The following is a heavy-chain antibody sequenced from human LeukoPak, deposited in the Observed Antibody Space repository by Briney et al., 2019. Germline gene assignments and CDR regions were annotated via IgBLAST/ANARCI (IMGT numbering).Heavy chain of an antibody. Sequence: HGGSVGLSCAAWLFTFSPYDMTWVRQPPAKGLEWVLGISGNADTTCYANSVKGRFTISTDNSKNALYLQMNSLRAEDTAVYYCAKLEYYYDSSGYYYPHYFDYWGQGTLVTVSS. CDR1: LFTFSPYD. D-gene: IGHD3-22*01. CDR2: ISGNADTT. V-gene: IGHV3-23*01. CDR3: AKLEYYYDSSGYYYPHYFDY. J-gene: IGHJ4*02.